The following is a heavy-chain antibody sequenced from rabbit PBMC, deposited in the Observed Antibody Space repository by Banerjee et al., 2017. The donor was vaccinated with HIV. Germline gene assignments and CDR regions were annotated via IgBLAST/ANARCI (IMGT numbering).Heavy chain of an antibody. CDR3: ARDLAGVIGWNFGL. Sequence: QEQLVESGGGLVQPEGSLTLTCTASGFSFSSTYWICWVRQAPGKGLEWIGCIYAASSGSTWYASWVNGRFMISKTSSTTVTLQMTSLTVADTATYFCARDLAGVIGWNFGLWGPGTLVTVS. V-gene: IGHV1S45*01. J-gene: IGHJ6*01. CDR1: GFSFSSTYW. D-gene: IGHD4-1*01. CDR2: IYAASSGST.